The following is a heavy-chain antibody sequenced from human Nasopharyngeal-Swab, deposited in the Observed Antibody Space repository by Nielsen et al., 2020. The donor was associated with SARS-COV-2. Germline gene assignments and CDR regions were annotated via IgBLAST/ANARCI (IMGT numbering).Heavy chain of an antibody. CDR3: AKERELPWFDP. J-gene: IGHJ5*02. CDR2: ISGSGGST. Sequence: IREPPGKGLEWVSAISGSGGSTYYADSVKGRFTISRDSSKTTLYLQMNSLRAEDTAVYYCAKERELPWFDPWGQGTLVTVSS. V-gene: IGHV3-23*01. D-gene: IGHD5-24*01.